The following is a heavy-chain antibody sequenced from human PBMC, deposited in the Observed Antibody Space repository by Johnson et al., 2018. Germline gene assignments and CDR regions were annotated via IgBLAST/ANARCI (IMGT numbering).Heavy chain of an antibody. V-gene: IGHV3-30*18. CDR2: ISYDGSDE. D-gene: IGHD5-12*01. CDR1: GFTFSSYG. J-gene: IGHJ6*03. CDR3: AKDVYRRLLSNYYYMDV. Sequence: QVQLVESGGGVVQPGRSXRLSCAASGFTFSSYGMHWVRQAPGTGLEWVAVISYDGSDEYYAASVKGRFTISRDNSKKTLYLQMKSLRAEDTAVYYCAKDVYRRLLSNYYYMDVWGKGTTVTVSS.